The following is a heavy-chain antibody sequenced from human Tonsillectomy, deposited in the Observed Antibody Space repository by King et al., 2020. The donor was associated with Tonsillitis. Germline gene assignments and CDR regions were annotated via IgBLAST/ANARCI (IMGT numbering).Heavy chain of an antibody. D-gene: IGHD4-23*01. CDR2: IYYSGSP. V-gene: IGHV4-59*01. J-gene: IGHJ1*01. CDR1: GGSISSDY. Sequence: VQLQESGPGLVKPSETLSLTCTVSGGSISSDYWSWIRQPPGKGLEWIGDIYYSGSPNYNPSLKSRVTISVDTSKNQFSLKLSSLTAADTAVYYCSRDNDGGDSPYFQHWGQGTLVTVSS. CDR3: SRDNDGGDSPYFQH.